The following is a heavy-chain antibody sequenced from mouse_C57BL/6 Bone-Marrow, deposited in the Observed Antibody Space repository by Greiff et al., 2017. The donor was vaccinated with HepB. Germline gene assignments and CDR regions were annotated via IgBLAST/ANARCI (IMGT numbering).Heavy chain of an antibody. CDR1: GFTFSSYG. CDR2: ISSGGSYT. CDR3: ARYSQRFYYAMDY. D-gene: IGHD2-12*01. V-gene: IGHV5-6*01. Sequence: VHVKQSGGDLVKPGGSLKLSCAASGFTFSSYGMSWVRQTPDKRLEWVATISSGGSYTYYPDSVKGRFTISRDNAKNTLYLQMSSLKSEDTAMYYCARYSQRFYYAMDYWGQGTSVTVSS. J-gene: IGHJ4*01.